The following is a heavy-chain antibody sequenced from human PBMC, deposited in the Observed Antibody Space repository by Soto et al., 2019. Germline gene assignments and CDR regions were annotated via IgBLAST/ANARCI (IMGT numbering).Heavy chain of an antibody. V-gene: IGHV4-39*01. J-gene: IGHJ3*02. CDR3: AKGGSGSYSNAFDI. CDR2: IYYSGST. CDR1: GGSIYSISYY. D-gene: IGHD3-10*01. Sequence: SETLSLTCTVSGGSIYSISYYWGWIRQPPGKGLEWIGSIYYSGSTYYNPSLKSRVTISVDTSRNQFSLKLSSVTAADTAVYYCAKGGSGSYSNAFDIWGQGTMVTVSS.